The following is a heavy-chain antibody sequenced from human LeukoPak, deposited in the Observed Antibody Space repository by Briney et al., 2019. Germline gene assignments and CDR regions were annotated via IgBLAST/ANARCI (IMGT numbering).Heavy chain of an antibody. J-gene: IGHJ6*02. Sequence: GGPLRLSCEASGFTFSSYDMHWVRQVTGKGLEWVSYIGTKDDTNYPDSVRGRFTTSRENARNSLYLQMNYLRAEDTAVYYCVRAPVGECRSGGCFSSHLDVWGQGTTVIVSS. D-gene: IGHD2-15*01. V-gene: IGHV3-13*04. CDR2: IGTKDDT. CDR3: VRAPVGECRSGGCFSSHLDV. CDR1: GFTFSSYD.